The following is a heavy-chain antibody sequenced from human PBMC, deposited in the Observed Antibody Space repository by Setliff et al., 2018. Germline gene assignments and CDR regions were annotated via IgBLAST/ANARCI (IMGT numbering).Heavy chain of an antibody. V-gene: IGHV4-38-2*02. D-gene: IGHD1-26*01. J-gene: IGHJ5*02. CDR3: ARDKPIIVGAPMDWFDP. CDR1: GYSISSGYY. CDR2: IYHSGST. Sequence: SETLSLTCTVSGYSISSGYYWGWIRQPPGKGLEWIGSIYHSGSTYYNPSLKRRVTISVDTSKNQFSLKLSSVTAADTAVYYCARDKPIIVGAPMDWFDPWGQGTLVTVSS.